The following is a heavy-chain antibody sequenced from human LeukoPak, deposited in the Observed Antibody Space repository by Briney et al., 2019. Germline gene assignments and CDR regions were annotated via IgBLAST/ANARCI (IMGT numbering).Heavy chain of an antibody. V-gene: IGHV4-34*01. CDR3: ARGPHDYGDSDAFDI. J-gene: IGHJ3*02. D-gene: IGHD4-17*01. CDR2: INHSGST. Sequence: SETLSLTCAVYGGSFSGYYWSWIRQPPGKGLEWIGEINHSGSTNYNPSLKSRVTISVDTSKNQFSLKLSSVTAADTAVYYCARGPHDYGDSDAFDIWGQGTMVTVSS. CDR1: GGSFSGYY.